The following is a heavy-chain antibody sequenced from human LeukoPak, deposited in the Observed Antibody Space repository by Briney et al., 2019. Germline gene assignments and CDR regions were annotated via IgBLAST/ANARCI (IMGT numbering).Heavy chain of an antibody. V-gene: IGHV1-69*04. Sequence: GASVKVSCKASGGTFSSYAINWVRQAPGQGLEWMGRIIPILDTPNYAQKFQGRVTITADKSTSTAYMELSSLRSEDTAVYYCAKDSIMPSPSAYDFWSGPDKYYFDYWGQGTLVTVSS. CDR2: IIPILDTP. J-gene: IGHJ4*02. CDR1: GGTFSSYA. CDR3: AKDSIMPSPSAYDFWSGPDKYYFDY. D-gene: IGHD3-3*01.